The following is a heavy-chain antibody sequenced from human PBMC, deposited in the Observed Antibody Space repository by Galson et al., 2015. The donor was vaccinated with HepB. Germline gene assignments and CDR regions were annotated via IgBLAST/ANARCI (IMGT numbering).Heavy chain of an antibody. V-gene: IGHV1-46*01. CDR1: GYTFTSYY. CDR3: ARAISYYYDSSGYYGGPRPNWFDP. CDR2: INPSGGST. D-gene: IGHD3-22*01. Sequence: SVKVSCKASGYTFTSYYMHWVRQAPGQGLEWMGIINPSGGSTSYAQKFQGRVTMTRDTSTSTVYMELSSLRSEDTAVYYCARAISYYYDSSGYYGGPRPNWFDPWGQGTLVTVSS. J-gene: IGHJ5*02.